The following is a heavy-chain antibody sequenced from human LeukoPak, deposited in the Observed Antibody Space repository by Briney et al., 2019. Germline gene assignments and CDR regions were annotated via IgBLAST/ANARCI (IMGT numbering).Heavy chain of an antibody. J-gene: IGHJ6*02. CDR1: GFTVSSNF. CDR3: ASDSEQQVDAPDV. V-gene: IGHV3-66*01. D-gene: IGHD6-13*01. CDR2: TYSDGST. Sequence: PGGSLRLSCAASGFTVSSNFWTCVRRAPGKGLEWVSITYSDGSTYYADSVKGRFTISRDSSNNTVYLQMNSLRAEDTALYYCASDSEQQVDAPDVWGQGTTVTVSS.